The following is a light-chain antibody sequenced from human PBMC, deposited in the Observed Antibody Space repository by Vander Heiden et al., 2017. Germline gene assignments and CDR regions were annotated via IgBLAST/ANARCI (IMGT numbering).Light chain of an antibody. CDR2: DVT. J-gene: IGLJ1*01. Sequence: QSDLTQPASVSGSPGQSITISSAGTSSDVGNDNYVSWYQQHPGKAPKLVIYDVTNRPSGVSNRFSGAKSGNTASLTISGLQPEDEADYYCSSYTTSSTQVFGTGTKVTVL. CDR3: SSYTTSSTQV. CDR1: SSDVGNDNY. V-gene: IGLV2-14*03.